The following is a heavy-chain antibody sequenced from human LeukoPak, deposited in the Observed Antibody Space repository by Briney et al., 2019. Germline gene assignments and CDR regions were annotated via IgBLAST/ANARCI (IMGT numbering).Heavy chain of an antibody. Sequence: GGSLRLSCAASGFTFSSYWMNWVRQAPGKGLVWVSRIARDGSSTTYADSVKGRFSISRDNAKNTLYLQMNSLRVEDTAVYYCARGRPHGNDYWGQGTLVTVSS. CDR3: ARGRPHGNDY. D-gene: IGHD4-23*01. CDR1: GFTFSSYW. J-gene: IGHJ4*02. CDR2: IARDGSST. V-gene: IGHV3-74*01.